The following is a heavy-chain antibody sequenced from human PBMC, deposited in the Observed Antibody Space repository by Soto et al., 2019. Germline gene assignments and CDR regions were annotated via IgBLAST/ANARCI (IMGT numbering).Heavy chain of an antibody. CDR1: GFTFSTSP. D-gene: IGHD2-21*01. Sequence: GGSLRLSCAASGFTFSTSPMIWVRQAPGKGLEWVSTITKGGESAYYTDSVKGRFTVSRDNSKNTLYLLMSSLRADDTAVYYCESTLYPFVWGQGILVTVSS. V-gene: IGHV3-23*01. CDR2: ITKGGESA. CDR3: ESTLYPFV. J-gene: IGHJ4*02.